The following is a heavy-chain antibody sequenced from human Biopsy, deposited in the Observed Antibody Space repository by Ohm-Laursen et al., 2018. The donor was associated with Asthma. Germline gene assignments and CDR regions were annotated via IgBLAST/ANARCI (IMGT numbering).Heavy chain of an antibody. CDR1: GGSMSSSSYY. CDR3: ARHWDWGSFFDY. J-gene: IGHJ4*02. CDR2: ISYTGSA. V-gene: IGHV4-39*01. D-gene: IGHD7-27*01. Sequence: GTLSLTCTVSGGSMSSSSYYWGWIRQPPGKGLEWMGSISYTGSAYHNPSIKSQVTISVDTSKNHFSLKQGVVTAADTAVYYCARHWDWGSFFDYWGQGTPVTVSS.